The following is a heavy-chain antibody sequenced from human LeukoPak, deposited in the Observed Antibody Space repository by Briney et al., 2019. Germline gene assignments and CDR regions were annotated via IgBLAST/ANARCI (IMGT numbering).Heavy chain of an antibody. V-gene: IGHV4-34*01. D-gene: IGHD3-3*01. CDR3: AVTRYDFWSGYKGWFDP. CDR2: INHSGST. CDR1: GGSFSGYY. Sequence: SETLSLTCAVYGGSFSGYYWSWIRQPPGKGLEWIGEINHSGSTNYNPPLKSRVTISVDTSKNQLSLKLSSVTAADTAVYYCAVTRYDFWSGYKGWFDPWGQGTLVTVSS. J-gene: IGHJ5*02.